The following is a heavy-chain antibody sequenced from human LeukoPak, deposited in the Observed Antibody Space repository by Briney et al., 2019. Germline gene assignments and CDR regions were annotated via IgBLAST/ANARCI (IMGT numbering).Heavy chain of an antibody. V-gene: IGHV3-11*04. D-gene: IGHD6-6*01. Sequence: PGGSLRLSCAASGFTLSDYYMSWIRQAPGKGLEWVSYISSSGSTIYYADSVKGRFTISRDNAKNSLYLQMNSLRAEDTAVYYCAREIRSSRAEPTDYWGQGTLVTVSS. J-gene: IGHJ4*02. CDR3: AREIRSSRAEPTDY. CDR1: GFTLSDYY. CDR2: ISSSGSTI.